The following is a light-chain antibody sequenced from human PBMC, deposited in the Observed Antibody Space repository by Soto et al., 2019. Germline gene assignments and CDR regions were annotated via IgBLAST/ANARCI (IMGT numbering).Light chain of an antibody. CDR1: QSVSTY. CDR2: DTT. Sequence: VLTQSPVTLSLSPGDRATLSCRASQSVSTYLAWYRQVPGQPPRLLIYDTTNMAAGIPPRFSGSRSGTDFTLTLTSVEPEDFALYYCHQRNTFGQGTRLEIK. CDR3: HQRNT. J-gene: IGKJ5*01. V-gene: IGKV3-11*01.